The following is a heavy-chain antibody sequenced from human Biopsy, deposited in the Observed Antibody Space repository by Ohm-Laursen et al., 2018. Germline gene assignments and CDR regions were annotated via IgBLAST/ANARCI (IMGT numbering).Heavy chain of an antibody. Sequence: SQTLSLTCTVSGDSISSDFWSWIRQTPGKGLEWIGYIYYSGSTNYNPSLKSRVTISVDTSKNQFSLRLNSVTDADTAVYYCARATNSTGWPYYYFYGMDVWGQGTTVTVSS. J-gene: IGHJ6*02. V-gene: IGHV4-59*01. D-gene: IGHD2/OR15-2a*01. CDR1: GDSISSDF. CDR3: ARATNSTGWPYYYFYGMDV. CDR2: IYYSGST.